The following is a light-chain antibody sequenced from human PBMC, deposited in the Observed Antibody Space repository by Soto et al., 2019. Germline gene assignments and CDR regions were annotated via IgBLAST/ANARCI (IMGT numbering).Light chain of an antibody. V-gene: IGKV1-5*01. CDR1: QSISSW. J-gene: IGKJ1*01. Sequence: DIQMTQSPSALFASVGDRVTITCRASQSISSWLAWYQQKPGKAPRLLIYDASYLERGVPSRFSGSGSGTEFTLTISDLQPDDLATYYCQQYNNFWTFGPGTKVEI. CDR2: DAS. CDR3: QQYNNFWT.